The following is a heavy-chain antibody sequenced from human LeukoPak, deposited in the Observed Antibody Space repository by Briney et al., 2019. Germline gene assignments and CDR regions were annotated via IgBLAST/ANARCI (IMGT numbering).Heavy chain of an antibody. Sequence: PGGSLRLSCAASGFTFSSYSMNWVRQAPGKGLEWVSSISSSSSYIYYADSVKGRFTISRDNAKNSLYLQMNSLRAEDTAVYYCARESTVRYLDWLTPLYYYYGMDVWGQGTTVTVSS. J-gene: IGHJ6*02. CDR1: GFTFSSYS. D-gene: IGHD3-9*01. V-gene: IGHV3-21*01. CDR2: ISSSSSYI. CDR3: ARESTVRYLDWLTPLYYYYGMDV.